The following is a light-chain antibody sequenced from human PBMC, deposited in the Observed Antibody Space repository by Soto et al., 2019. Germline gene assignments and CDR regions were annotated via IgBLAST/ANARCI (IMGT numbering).Light chain of an antibody. J-gene: IGKJ5*01. V-gene: IGKV1-39*01. CDR2: AAS. CDR3: QQSYSTPLVT. Sequence: IQMTQSPSSLSASVGDRVTITCRASQSISNYLNWYQQKPGKVPKLLIYAASSLQSGVPSRFSGSGYGTDFTLTISSLQPEDFASYYCQQSYSTPLVTFGQGTRLEIK. CDR1: QSISNY.